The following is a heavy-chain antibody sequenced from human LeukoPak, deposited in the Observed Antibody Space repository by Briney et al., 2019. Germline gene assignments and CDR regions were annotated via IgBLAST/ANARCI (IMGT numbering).Heavy chain of an antibody. Sequence: GGSLRLSCAAYGFTFSSYAMSWVRQAPGKGLEWVSAISGNGGSTYYADSVKGRFTISRDNSKNTLYLQMNSLRAEDTAVYYCAKYWPAPQLLFFRGDYYYGMDVWGQGTTVTVSS. V-gene: IGHV3-23*01. CDR3: AKYWPAPQLLFFRGDYYYGMDV. D-gene: IGHD2-2*01. J-gene: IGHJ6*02. CDR2: ISGNGGST. CDR1: GFTFSSYA.